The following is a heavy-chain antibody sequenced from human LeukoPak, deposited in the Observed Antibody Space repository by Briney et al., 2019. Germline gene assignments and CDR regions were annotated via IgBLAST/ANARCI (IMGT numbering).Heavy chain of an antibody. D-gene: IGHD3-22*01. CDR1: GGSVSSGTYY. Sequence: KPSETLSLTCTVSGGSVSSGTYYRSWIRQPPGRGLEWIGYIYYSGNTNYNPSLKSRVTISVDTSKNQLSLKLSSVTAADTAVYYCARDRYHYDSSGYYFDHWGQGTLVTVSS. CDR2: IYYSGNT. CDR3: ARDRYHYDSSGYYFDH. V-gene: IGHV4-61*01. J-gene: IGHJ4*02.